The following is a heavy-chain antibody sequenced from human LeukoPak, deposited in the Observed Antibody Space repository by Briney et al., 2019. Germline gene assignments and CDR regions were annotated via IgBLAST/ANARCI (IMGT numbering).Heavy chain of an antibody. CDR2: INHSGST. CDR1: GGSFSGYY. Sequence: PSETLSLTCAVYGGSFSGYYWSWIRQPPGKGLEWIGEINHSGSTNYNPSLKSRVTISVDTSKNQFSLKLSSVTAADTAVYYCARGLKYYGSGSYCMYYFDYWGQGTLVTVSS. CDR3: ARGLKYYGSGSYCMYYFDY. D-gene: IGHD3-10*01. J-gene: IGHJ4*02. V-gene: IGHV4-34*01.